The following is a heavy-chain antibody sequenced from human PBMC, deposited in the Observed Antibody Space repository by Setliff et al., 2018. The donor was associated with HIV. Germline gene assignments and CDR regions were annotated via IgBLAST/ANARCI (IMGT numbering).Heavy chain of an antibody. CDR1: GGSISGFY. D-gene: IGHD3-10*01. V-gene: IGHV4-4*07. Sequence: KPSETLSLTCTVSGGSISGFYWNWIRQSAGKGLQWIGRIYYVGWSKYNPSLEDRVTMSVDTSNNQFSLSLTSVTAADTAVYYCVRSIHGGGSEPFDTWGQGILVTVSS. CDR3: VRSIHGGGSEPFDT. J-gene: IGHJ5*02. CDR2: IYYVGWS.